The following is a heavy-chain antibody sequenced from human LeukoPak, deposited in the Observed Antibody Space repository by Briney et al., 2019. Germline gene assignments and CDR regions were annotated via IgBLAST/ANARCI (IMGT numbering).Heavy chain of an antibody. CDR3: ARDARGYSYVDY. CDR1: GYTFTSCY. CDR2: INPNSGGT. J-gene: IGHJ4*02. D-gene: IGHD5-18*01. V-gene: IGHV1-2*02. Sequence: ASVKVSCKASGYTFTSCYMHWVRQAPGQGLEWMGWINPNSGGTNYAQKFQGRVTMTRDTSISTAYMELSRLRSDDTAVYYCARDARGYSYVDYWGQGTLVTVSS.